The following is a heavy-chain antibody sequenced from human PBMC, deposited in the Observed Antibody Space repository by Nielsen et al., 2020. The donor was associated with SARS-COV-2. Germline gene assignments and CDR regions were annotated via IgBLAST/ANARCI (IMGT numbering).Heavy chain of an antibody. Sequence: GESLKISCAASGFTFSSYGMHWVRQAPGKGLEWVAVIWYDGSNKYYADSVKGRFTISRDNSKNTLYLQMNSLRAEDTAVYYCARDGLAVGGVIRYYYYYGMDVWGQGTTVTVSS. D-gene: IGHD3-16*02. J-gene: IGHJ6*02. CDR2: IWYDGSNK. CDR1: GFTFSSYG. CDR3: ARDGLAVGGVIRYYYYYGMDV. V-gene: IGHV3-33*01.